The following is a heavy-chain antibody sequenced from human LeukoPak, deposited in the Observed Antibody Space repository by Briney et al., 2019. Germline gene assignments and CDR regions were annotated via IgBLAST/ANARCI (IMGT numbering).Heavy chain of an antibody. CDR2: IIPIFGTA. CDR1: GGTFSSYA. CDR3: ARARSPYYHDSSGFPFQH. D-gene: IGHD3-22*01. Sequence: SVKVSCKASGGTFSSYAISWVRQAPGQGLEWMGGIIPIFGTANYAQKFQGRVTITADESTSTAYMELSSLRSEDTAVYYCARARSPYYHDSSGFPFQHWGQGTLVTVSS. J-gene: IGHJ1*01. V-gene: IGHV1-69*13.